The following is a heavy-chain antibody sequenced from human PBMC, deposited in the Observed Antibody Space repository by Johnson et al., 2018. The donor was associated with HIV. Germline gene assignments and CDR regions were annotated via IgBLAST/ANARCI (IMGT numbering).Heavy chain of an antibody. CDR3: VKGRAQHLDGGAFDI. J-gene: IGHJ3*02. D-gene: IGHD6-13*01. V-gene: IGHV3-74*03. CDR1: GFTFRNHK. CDR2: INIDGSAT. Sequence: VQLVESGGGLIQPGGSLRLSCSASGFTFRNHKMRWVRQAPGKGLVWVSSINIDGSATAYADSVKGRFTISRDNARNSLYLQMNSLRTDDTAVYYCVKGRAQHLDGGAFDIWGQGTMVTVSS.